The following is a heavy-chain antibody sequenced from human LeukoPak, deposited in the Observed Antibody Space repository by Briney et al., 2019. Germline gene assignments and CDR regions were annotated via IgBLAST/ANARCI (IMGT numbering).Heavy chain of an antibody. CDR1: GFTFSSYA. D-gene: IGHD3-22*01. Sequence: GGSLRLSCAASGFTFSSYAMSWVRQAPGKGLEWDSAISGSGGSTYYADSVKGRFTISRDNSKNTLYLQMNSLRAEDTAVYYCAKGLSYYYHSSGYSPFDYWGQGTLVTVSS. J-gene: IGHJ4*02. V-gene: IGHV3-23*01. CDR2: ISGSGGST. CDR3: AKGLSYYYHSSGYSPFDY.